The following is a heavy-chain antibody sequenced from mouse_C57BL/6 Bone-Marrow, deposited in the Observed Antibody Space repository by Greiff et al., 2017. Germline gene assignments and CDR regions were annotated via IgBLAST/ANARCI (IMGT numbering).Heavy chain of an antibody. Sequence: EVKLVESGGGLVKPGGSLKLSCAASGFTFSSYAMSWVRQTPEKRLEWVATISDGGSYTYYPDNVKGRFTISRDTAKNNLYLQMSHLKSEDTAMYYCARDRLTGPDYWGQGTTLTVSS. CDR1: GFTFSSYA. CDR3: ARDRLTGPDY. V-gene: IGHV5-4*01. CDR2: ISDGGSYT. J-gene: IGHJ2*01. D-gene: IGHD4-1*01.